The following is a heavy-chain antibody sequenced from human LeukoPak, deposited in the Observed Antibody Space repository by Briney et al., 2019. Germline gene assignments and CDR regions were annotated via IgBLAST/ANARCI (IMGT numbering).Heavy chain of an antibody. Sequence: GGSLRLSCAASGFTLYDYGMSWVRQAPGKGLEWVSGINWNGGSTGYADSVKGRFTISRDNAKNSLYLQMNSLRAEDTALYYCARIGGGGFTGYYYYMDVWGKGTTVTVSS. CDR1: GFTLYDYG. CDR2: INWNGGST. CDR3: ARIGGGGFTGYYYYMDV. D-gene: IGHD2-15*01. J-gene: IGHJ6*03. V-gene: IGHV3-20*04.